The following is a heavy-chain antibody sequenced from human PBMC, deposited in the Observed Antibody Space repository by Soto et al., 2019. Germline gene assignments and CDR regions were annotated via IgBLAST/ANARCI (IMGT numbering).Heavy chain of an antibody. J-gene: IGHJ6*02. D-gene: IGHD6-6*01. CDR3: AEDYFGSSSSGYYYYGMGV. CDR1: GFTFSSYG. Sequence: QVQLVESGGGVVQPGRSLRLSCAASGFTFSSYGMHWVRQAPGKGLEWVAVISYDGSNKYYADSVKGRFTISGDNSQNTLYVQMNRLRAEDTAVYSCAEDYFGSSSSGYYYYGMGVWGQGTTVNVS. CDR2: ISYDGSNK. V-gene: IGHV3-30*18.